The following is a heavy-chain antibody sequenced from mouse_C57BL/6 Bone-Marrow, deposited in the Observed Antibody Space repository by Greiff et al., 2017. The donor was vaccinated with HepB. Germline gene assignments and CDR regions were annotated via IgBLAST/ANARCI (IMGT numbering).Heavy chain of an antibody. J-gene: IGHJ4*01. CDR3: ARGTAQAIDYYAMDY. D-gene: IGHD3-2*02. CDR2: IDPSDSYT. Sequence: QVQLQQPGAELVKPGASVKLSCKASGYTFTSYWMQWVKQRPGQGLEWIGEIDPSDSYTNYNQKFKGKATLTVDTSSSTAYMQLSSLTSEDSAVYYCARGTAQAIDYYAMDYGGQGTSVTVSA. CDR1: GYTFTSYW. V-gene: IGHV1-50*01.